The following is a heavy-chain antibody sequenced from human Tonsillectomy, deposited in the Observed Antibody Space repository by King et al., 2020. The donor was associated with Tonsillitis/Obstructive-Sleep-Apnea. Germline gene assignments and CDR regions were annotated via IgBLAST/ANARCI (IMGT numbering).Heavy chain of an antibody. V-gene: IGHV5-10-1*03. J-gene: IGHJ6*02. CDR2: IDPSDSYT. CDR3: ARHVGASNYYDNGMDV. Sequence: VQLVESGAEVKKPGESLRVSCKGSGYNSTSYWISWVRQMPGKGLEWMGRIDPSDSYTNYSPSFQGHVTISADKSISSAYLRWSSLRASDSAVYYCARHVGASNYYDNGMDVWGQGTTVTVSS. D-gene: IGHD1-26*01. CDR1: GYNSTSYW.